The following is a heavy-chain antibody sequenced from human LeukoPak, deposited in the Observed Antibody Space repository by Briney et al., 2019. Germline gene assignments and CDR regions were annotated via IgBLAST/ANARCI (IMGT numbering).Heavy chain of an antibody. J-gene: IGHJ4*02. V-gene: IGHV3-30*12. CDR2: ISYDGTNK. Sequence: GGSLRLSCTASGFTFNNYGMIWIRQAPGKGLEWVAVISYDGTNKYYMDSVKGRFTISRDDSRNTAYLQMNSLRAEDTALYYCARGGGQWHVDYWGQGTLVTVSS. CDR3: ARGGGQWHVDY. D-gene: IGHD6-19*01. CDR1: GFTFNNYG.